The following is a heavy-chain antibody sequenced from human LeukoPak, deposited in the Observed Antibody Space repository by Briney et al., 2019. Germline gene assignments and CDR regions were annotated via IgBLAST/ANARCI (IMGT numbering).Heavy chain of an antibody. CDR1: GYTFTSYD. CDR3: ARRYCSSTSCYVFRDDY. CDR2: MNPNSGNT. V-gene: IGHV1-18*01. Sequence: VASVKVSCKASGYTFTSYDINWVRQATGQGLEWMGWMNPNSGNTNYAQKLQGRVTMTTDTSTSTAYMELRSLRSDDTAVYYCARRYCSSTSCYVFRDDYWGQGTLVTVSS. J-gene: IGHJ4*02. D-gene: IGHD2-2*01.